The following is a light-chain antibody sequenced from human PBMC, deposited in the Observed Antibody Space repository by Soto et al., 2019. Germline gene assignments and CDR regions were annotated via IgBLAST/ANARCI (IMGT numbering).Light chain of an antibody. CDR1: QDISNY. CDR2: DPS. CDR3: KQQDKPRL. Sequence: DIQMTQSPSSLSAAVGDRVTITCQASQDISNYLNWYQQKPGKARKLLIYDPSNLETVVPSRFSGSGSGTDFTYTISSRQLEDIAIYNCKQQDKPRLFGPGIKVDIK. V-gene: IGKV1-33*01. J-gene: IGKJ3*01.